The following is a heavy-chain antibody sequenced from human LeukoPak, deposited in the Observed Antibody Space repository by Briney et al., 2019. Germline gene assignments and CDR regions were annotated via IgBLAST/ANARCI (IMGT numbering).Heavy chain of an antibody. CDR2: INHSGST. CDR3: ARGPTTSGSYNYFDY. V-gene: IGHV4-34*01. D-gene: IGHD1-26*01. Sequence: SETLSLTCAVYGGSFSGYYWSWIRQPPWKGLEWIGEINHSGSTNYNPSLKSRVTISVDTSKNQSSLKLSSVTAADTAVYYCARGPTTSGSYNYFDYWGQGTLVTVSS. CDR1: GGSFSGYY. J-gene: IGHJ4*02.